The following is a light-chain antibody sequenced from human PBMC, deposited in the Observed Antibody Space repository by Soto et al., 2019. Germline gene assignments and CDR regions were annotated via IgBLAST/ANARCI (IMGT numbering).Light chain of an antibody. V-gene: IGKV1-5*03. Sequence: DIQMTQSPSTLSASVGDRVTITCRASQSISTWLAWYQQKPGKAPKLLIYKASSLEGRVPSRFSGSGSGTEFNITVSSLRPDDFATYYCQQYNTYPLTFGGGTTVEIK. CDR2: KAS. CDR1: QSISTW. J-gene: IGKJ4*01. CDR3: QQYNTYPLT.